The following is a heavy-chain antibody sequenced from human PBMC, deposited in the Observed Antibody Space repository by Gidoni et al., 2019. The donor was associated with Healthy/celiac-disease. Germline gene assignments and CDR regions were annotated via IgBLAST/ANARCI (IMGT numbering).Heavy chain of an antibody. CDR3: ARVLPFGWFDP. CDR2: VYHSGST. J-gene: IGHJ5*02. D-gene: IGHD3-10*01. V-gene: IGHV4-30-2*01. CDR1: GGSISSGGYS. Sequence: QLQLQESGSGLVKPSQTLSPTCAVSGGSISSGGYSWSWIRQPPGKGLEWIGYVYHSGSTYYNPSLKSRVTISVDRSKNQFSLKLSSVTAADTAVYYCARVLPFGWFDPWGQGTLVTVSS.